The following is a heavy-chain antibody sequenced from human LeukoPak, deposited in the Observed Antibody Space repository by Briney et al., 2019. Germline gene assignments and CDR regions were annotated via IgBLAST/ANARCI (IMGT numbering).Heavy chain of an antibody. Sequence: GGSLRLSCAASGFTFSSYAMTWVRQAPGKGLEWVSAISGSGVSTYYADSVKGRFTISRDKSKNTLYLQMSSLRAEDTAVYYCAKDYRYCTSTSCYGDDAFDIWGQGTMVTVSS. J-gene: IGHJ3*02. V-gene: IGHV3-23*01. CDR3: AKDYRYCTSTSCYGDDAFDI. CDR2: ISGSGVST. D-gene: IGHD2-2*01. CDR1: GFTFSSYA.